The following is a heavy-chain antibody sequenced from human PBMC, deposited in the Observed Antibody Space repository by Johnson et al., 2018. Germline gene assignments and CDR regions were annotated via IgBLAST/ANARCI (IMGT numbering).Heavy chain of an antibody. CDR1: GFTFSDYR. CDR3: AKALTSGSAWYFMDV. D-gene: IGHD6-19*01. J-gene: IGHJ6*03. V-gene: IGHV3-74*01. CDR2: SYTDGSSA. Sequence: VQLQESGGGLVQPGGSLRLSCAASGFTFSDYRIHWVRQAPGKGLVWVSRSYTDGSSATYADSVKGRFTISRDNAKNTVYLQMNSLRVEDTATYFCAKALTSGSAWYFMDVWGRGTTVTVSS.